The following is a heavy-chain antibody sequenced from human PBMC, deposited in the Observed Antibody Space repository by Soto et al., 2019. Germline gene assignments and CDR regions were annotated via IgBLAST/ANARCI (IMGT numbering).Heavy chain of an antibody. CDR2: IHYSGST. D-gene: IGHD3-3*01. Sequence: SETLSLTCTVSGGSISSGGYYWSWIRQHPGKGLEWLGYIHYSGSTYYNPSLKSRVSISVDTSKNQFSLKLSSVTAADTAVYYCARLEGLATIPYYFDFWGPGALVTVSS. CDR1: GGSISSGGYY. V-gene: IGHV4-31*03. CDR3: ARLEGLATIPYYFDF. J-gene: IGHJ4*02.